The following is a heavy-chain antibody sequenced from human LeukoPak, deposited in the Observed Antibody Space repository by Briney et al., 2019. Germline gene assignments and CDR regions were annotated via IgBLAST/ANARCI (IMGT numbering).Heavy chain of an antibody. Sequence: SETLSLTCTVSGGSISSSSYYWGWIRQPPGKGLEWIGSIYYSGSTYYNPSLKSRVTISVDTSRNQFSLKLSSVTAADTAVYYCATAVRYYYGAAPSQFEYWGQGTLVTVSS. CDR3: ATAVRYYYGAAPSQFEY. V-gene: IGHV4-39*01. CDR1: GGSISSSSYY. J-gene: IGHJ4*02. D-gene: IGHD3-10*01. CDR2: IYYSGST.